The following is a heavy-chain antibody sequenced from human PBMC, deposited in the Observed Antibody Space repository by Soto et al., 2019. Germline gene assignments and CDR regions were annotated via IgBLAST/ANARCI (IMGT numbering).Heavy chain of an antibody. CDR3: ARDHYYYDSSGYYHYWYFDL. Sequence: PGGSLRLSCAASGFTVSSNYMSWVRQAPGKGLEWVSVIYSSGSTYYADSVKGRFTISRDNSKNTLFLQMNSLRADDTAMYYCARDHYYYDSSGYYHYWYFDLWGRGTLVTVSS. D-gene: IGHD3-22*01. V-gene: IGHV3-53*01. J-gene: IGHJ2*01. CDR2: IYSSGST. CDR1: GFTVSSNY.